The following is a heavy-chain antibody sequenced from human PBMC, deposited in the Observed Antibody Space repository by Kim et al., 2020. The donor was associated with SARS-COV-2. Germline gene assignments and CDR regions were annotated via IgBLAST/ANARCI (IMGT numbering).Heavy chain of an antibody. J-gene: IGHJ5*02. CDR1: GFTFSSYA. V-gene: IGHV3-33*06. CDR3: AKEGSCSGGSCYSLRANWFDP. CDR2: IWYDGSNK. D-gene: IGHD2-15*01. Sequence: GGSLRLSCAASGFTFSSYAMHWVRQAPGKGLEWVAVIWYDGSNKYYADSVKGRFTISRDNSKNTLYLQMNSLRAEDTAVYYCAKEGSCSGGSCYSLRANWFDPWGQGTLVTVSS.